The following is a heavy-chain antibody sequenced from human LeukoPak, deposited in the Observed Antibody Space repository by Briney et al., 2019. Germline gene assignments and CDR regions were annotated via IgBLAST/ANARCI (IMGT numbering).Heavy chain of an antibody. CDR3: ARGHYYYGMDV. CDR2: INRSGST. J-gene: IGHJ6*02. CDR1: GGSFSGYY. Sequence: PSETLSLTCAVYGGSFSGYYWSWIRQPPGKGLEWIGEINRSGSTNYNPSLKSRVTISVDTSKNQFSLKLSSVTAADTAVYYCARGHYYYGMDVWGQGTTVTVSS. V-gene: IGHV4-34*01.